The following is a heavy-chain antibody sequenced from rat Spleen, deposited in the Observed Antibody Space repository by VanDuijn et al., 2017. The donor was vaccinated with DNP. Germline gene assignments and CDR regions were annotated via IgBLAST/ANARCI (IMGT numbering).Heavy chain of an antibody. D-gene: IGHD1-12*02. V-gene: IGHV3-1*01. CDR3: ARSYYDGTYYPNWYFDF. CDR1: GYSISSSY. CDR2: ISYSGST. Sequence: EVQLQESGPGLVKPSQSLSLTCSVTGYSISSSYRWNWIRKFPGDKLEWMAYISYSGSTGYNPSLKSRISITRDTSKNQFFLPLNAVTTEDTATYYCARSYYDGTYYPNWYFDFWGPGTTVTVSS. J-gene: IGHJ1*01.